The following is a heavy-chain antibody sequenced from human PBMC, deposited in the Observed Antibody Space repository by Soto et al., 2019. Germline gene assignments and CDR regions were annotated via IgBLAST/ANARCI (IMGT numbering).Heavy chain of an antibody. CDR1: GFTFSNAW. Sequence: EGSLRLSCAASGFTFSNAWMSWVRQAPGKGLEWVGRIKSKTDGGTTDYAAPVKGRFTISRDDSKNTLYLQMNSLKTEDTAVYYCTTGYSSGWYPYYYYGMDVWGQGTTVTVSS. J-gene: IGHJ6*02. CDR3: TTGYSSGWYPYYYYGMDV. CDR2: IKSKTDGGTT. D-gene: IGHD6-19*01. V-gene: IGHV3-15*01.